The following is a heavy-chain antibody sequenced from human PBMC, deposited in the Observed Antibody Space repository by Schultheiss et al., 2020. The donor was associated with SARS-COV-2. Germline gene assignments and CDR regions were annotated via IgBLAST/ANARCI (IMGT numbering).Heavy chain of an antibody. CDR2: INPNSGGT. J-gene: IGHJ2*01. CDR1: GYTFTGHY. V-gene: IGHV1-2*04. Sequence: ASVKVSCKASGYTFTGHYIHWVRQAPGQGLEWMGWINPNSGGTNYAQKFQGWVTMTRDTSISTAYMELSRLRSDDTAVYYCARVVGSSPYWYFDLWGRGTLVTVSS. D-gene: IGHD6-6*01. CDR3: ARVVGSSPYWYFDL.